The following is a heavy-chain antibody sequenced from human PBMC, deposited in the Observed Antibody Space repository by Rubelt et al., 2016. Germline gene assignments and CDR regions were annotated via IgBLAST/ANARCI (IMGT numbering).Heavy chain of an antibody. CDR3: ATQMYCSGGRCYLGFDY. V-gene: IGHV4-39*01. J-gene: IGHJ4*02. CDR2: IYYSGST. D-gene: IGHD2-15*01. CDR1: GGSISSSSYY. Sequence: QLQLQESGPGLVKPSETLSLTCTVSGGSISSSSYYWGWIRQPPGKGLEWIGSIYYSGSTYYNPSLKSRATISVDTSKKQFSLMLRSGTAADTAVYYGATQMYCSGGRCYLGFDYWGQGTLVTVSS.